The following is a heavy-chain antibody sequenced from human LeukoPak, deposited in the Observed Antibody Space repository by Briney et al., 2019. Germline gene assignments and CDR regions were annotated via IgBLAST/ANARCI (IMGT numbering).Heavy chain of an antibody. D-gene: IGHD3-3*01. CDR2: IYTSGST. J-gene: IGHJ4*02. CDR3: ARDYYDFWSGYYTGSLFDY. CDR1: GGSISSYY. Sequence: SETLSLTCTVSGGSISSYYWSWIRQPAGKGLEWIGRIYTSGSTNYNPSLKSRVTMSVDTSKNQFSLKLSSVTAADTAVYYCARDYYDFWSGYYTGSLFDYWGQGTLVTVSS. V-gene: IGHV4-4*07.